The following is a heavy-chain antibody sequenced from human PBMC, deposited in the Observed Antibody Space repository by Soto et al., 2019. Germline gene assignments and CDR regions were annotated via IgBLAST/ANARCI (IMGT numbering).Heavy chain of an antibody. J-gene: IGHJ5*02. CDR1: GFSFSSFA. V-gene: IGHV3-48*03. Sequence: PGGSLRLSCEASGFSFSSFAMNWVRQAPGRGLEWVSYISDDGASIYYADSLKGRFTISRDNARNTVYLQMNSLEAEDTAVYYCAKLPWEVAPSWGQGTLVIVSS. D-gene: IGHD1-26*01. CDR3: AKLPWEVAPS. CDR2: ISDDGASI.